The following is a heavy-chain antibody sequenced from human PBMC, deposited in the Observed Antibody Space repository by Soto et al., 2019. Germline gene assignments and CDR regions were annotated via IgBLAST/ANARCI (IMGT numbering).Heavy chain of an antibody. CDR3: ARGPNSDC. V-gene: IGHV3-53*01. J-gene: IGHJ4*02. CDR2: IYSGGNP. Sequence: EERLVQSGGGLVQPGGSLRLSCAASGFSVGGNYMSCVRQAPGKGLELVSLIYSGGNPFYADSMKGRFTLSRDNSNNMLYLRMDSLRAEDTAVYYCARGPNSDCWGQGTLVIVSS. CDR1: GFSVGGNY. D-gene: IGHD2-21*01.